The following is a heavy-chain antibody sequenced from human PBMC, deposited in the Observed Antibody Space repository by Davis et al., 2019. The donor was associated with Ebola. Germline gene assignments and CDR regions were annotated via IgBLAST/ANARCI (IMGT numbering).Heavy chain of an antibody. CDR2: IYHSGST. CDR1: GGSISSGGYS. J-gene: IGHJ5*02. D-gene: IGHD2-2*01. CDR3: ARVPRYCSSTRCYWGWFDP. Sequence: MPSETLSLTCAVSGGSISSGGYSWSWIRQPPGKGLEWIGYIYHSGSTYYNPSLKSRVTISVDRSKNQFSLKLSSVTAADTAVYYCARVPRYCSSTRCYWGWFDPWGQGTLVTVSS. V-gene: IGHV4-30-2*01.